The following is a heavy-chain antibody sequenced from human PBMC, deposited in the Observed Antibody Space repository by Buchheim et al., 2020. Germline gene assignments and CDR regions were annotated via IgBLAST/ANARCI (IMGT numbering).Heavy chain of an antibody. V-gene: IGHV3-21*01. Sequence: EVQLVESGGGLVKPGGSLRLSCAASGFTFSSHSMNWVRQAPGKGLEWVSSISATSSHIYYEDSAKGRFTISRDNAKNSLYPQMNSLRADDTAIYYCAKSFQWYFDLWGRGTL. CDR3: AKSFQWYFDL. CDR1: GFTFSSHS. D-gene: IGHD2/OR15-2a*01. CDR2: ISATSSHI. J-gene: IGHJ2*01.